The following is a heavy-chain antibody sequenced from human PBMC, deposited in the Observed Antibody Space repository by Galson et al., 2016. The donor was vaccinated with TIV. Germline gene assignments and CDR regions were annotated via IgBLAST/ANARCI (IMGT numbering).Heavy chain of an antibody. D-gene: IGHD6-6*01. CDR2: ITSSSSYL. CDR1: GFTFSSYS. Sequence: SLRLSCAASGFTFSSYSMNWVRQAPGKGLEWGSSITSSSSYLYYADSVKGRFTISRDNAKNSLFLQMTTLRADDTAVYYCARDTEQYNSFTDTFDVWGQGIMVTVSS. V-gene: IGHV3-21*06. CDR3: ARDTEQYNSFTDTFDV. J-gene: IGHJ3*01.